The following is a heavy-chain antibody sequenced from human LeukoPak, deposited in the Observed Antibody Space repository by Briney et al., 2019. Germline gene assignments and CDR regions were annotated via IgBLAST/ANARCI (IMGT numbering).Heavy chain of an antibody. J-gene: IGHJ3*02. CDR2: ISWNSGSI. CDR3: AKDRSLERRSNAFDI. D-gene: IGHD1-1*01. V-gene: IGHV3-9*01. CDR1: GFTFDDYA. Sequence: PGRSLRLSCAASGFTFDDYAMHWVRQAPGEGLEWVSGISWNSGSIGYADSVKGRFTISRDNAKNSLYLQMNSLRAEDTALYYCAKDRSLERRSNAFDIWGQGTMVTVSS.